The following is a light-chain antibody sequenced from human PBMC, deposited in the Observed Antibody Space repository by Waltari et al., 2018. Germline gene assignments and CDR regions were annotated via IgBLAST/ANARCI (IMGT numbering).Light chain of an antibody. CDR2: WAS. CDR1: QSLLYDIDNKDY. Sequence: DIVMTQSPDSLAVSLGERATINCKSSQSLLYDIDNKDYLAWYQQKPGQPPKLLIPWASTRESGVPDRFSGSGSGTDFTLTISSLQADDVAVYYCQQYLRAPRTFAQGTGLEIK. J-gene: IGKJ2*02. CDR3: QQYLRAPRT. V-gene: IGKV4-1*01.